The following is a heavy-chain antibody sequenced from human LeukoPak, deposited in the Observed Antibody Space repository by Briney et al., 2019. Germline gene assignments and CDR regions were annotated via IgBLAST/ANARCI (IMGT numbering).Heavy chain of an antibody. D-gene: IGHD3-9*01. CDR2: ISYDGSNK. CDR3: ARVDWLLPENYFDY. CDR1: GFTFSSYA. Sequence: GRSLRLSCAASGFTFSSYAMHWVRQAPGKGLEWVAVISYDGSNKYYADSVEGRFTISRDNSKNTLYLQMNSLRAEDTAVYYCARVDWLLPENYFDYWGQGTLVTVSS. V-gene: IGHV3-30-3*01. J-gene: IGHJ4*02.